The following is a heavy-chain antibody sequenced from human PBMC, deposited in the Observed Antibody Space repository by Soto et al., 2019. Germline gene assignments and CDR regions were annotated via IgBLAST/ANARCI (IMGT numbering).Heavy chain of an antibody. J-gene: IGHJ4*02. CDR1: GYTISGHY. D-gene: IGHD3-3*02. V-gene: IGHV1-2*02. Sequence: APVKGSCKTSGYTISGHYIRWGRQDTQQGPEWMGEIGPESGATRYAEKFRGRVTMTMDTSITTVYMELRNLSPDDTAVYYCGRGRSGQIGIFYWGQGTPVTVSS. CDR3: GRGRSGQIGIFY. CDR2: IGPESGAT.